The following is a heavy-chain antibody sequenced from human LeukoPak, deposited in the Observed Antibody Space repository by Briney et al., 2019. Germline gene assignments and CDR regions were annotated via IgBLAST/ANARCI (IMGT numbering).Heavy chain of an antibody. V-gene: IGHV1-69*06. Sequence: GASVKVSCKASGGTFSSYAISWVRQAPGQGLEWMGGIIPIFGTANYAQKFQGRVTITADKSTSTAYMELSSLRSEDTAVYYCARFAVHRRLAVNGQFGLDYWGQGTRVTVSS. CDR2: IIPIFGTA. CDR1: GGTFSSYA. J-gene: IGHJ4*02. D-gene: IGHD6-19*01. CDR3: ARFAVHRRLAVNGQFGLDY.